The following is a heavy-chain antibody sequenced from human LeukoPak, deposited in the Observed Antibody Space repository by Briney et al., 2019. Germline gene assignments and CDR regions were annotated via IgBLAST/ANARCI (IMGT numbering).Heavy chain of an antibody. CDR1: GFTFSSYS. V-gene: IGHV3-21*01. CDR2: ISSSSSHI. D-gene: IGHD6-6*01. J-gene: IGHJ4*02. CDR3: ARDSLSHKYSSSSLYFDY. Sequence: GGSLRLSCAASGFTFSSYSMNWVRQAPGKGLEWVSSISSSSSHIYYADSVKGRFTISRDNAKNSLYLQMNSLRAEDTAVYYCARDSLSHKYSSSSLYFDYWGQGTLVTVSS.